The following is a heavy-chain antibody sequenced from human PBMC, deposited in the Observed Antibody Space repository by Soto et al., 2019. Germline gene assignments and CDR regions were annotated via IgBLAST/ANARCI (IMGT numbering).Heavy chain of an antibody. J-gene: IGHJ4*02. CDR2: ISAYNGNT. V-gene: IGHV1-18*01. Sequence: ASVKVSCKASGYTFTSYGISWVRQAPGQGLEWMGWISAYNGNTNYAQKLQGRVTMTTDASTSTAYMELSSLRSEDTAVYYCTFYSNYHYFDYWGQGTLVTVSS. CDR1: GYTFTSYG. CDR3: TFYSNYHYFDY. D-gene: IGHD4-4*01.